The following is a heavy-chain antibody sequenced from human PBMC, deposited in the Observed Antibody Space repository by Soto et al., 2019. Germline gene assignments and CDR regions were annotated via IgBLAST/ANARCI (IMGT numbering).Heavy chain of an antibody. Sequence: EVQLVESGGGLVKPGGSLRLSCAASGFTFSNAWMSWVRQAPGKGLEWVGRIKSKTDGGTTDYAAPVKGRFTISRDDSKHTLYVQMNSLKTEDTAVYYCTTSGVGDLVDYWGQGTLVTVSS. D-gene: IGHD3-16*01. CDR1: GFTFSNAW. CDR2: IKSKTDGGTT. V-gene: IGHV3-15*01. J-gene: IGHJ4*02. CDR3: TTSGVGDLVDY.